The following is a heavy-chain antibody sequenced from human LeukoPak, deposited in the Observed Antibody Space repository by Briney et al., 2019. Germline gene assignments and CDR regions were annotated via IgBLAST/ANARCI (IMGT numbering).Heavy chain of an antibody. J-gene: IGHJ3*02. CDR2: VENDGRTK. V-gene: IGHV3-30*02. D-gene: IGHD3-22*01. Sequence: GESLRLSCAASGFTFRNLGMHWVRQAPGKGLEWVAFVENDGRTKYYADSVKGRFTISRDNSKNTLYLQMNSLRAEDTAVYYCAKEEIVVDARGGGAFDIWGQGTMVTVSS. CDR3: AKEEIVVDARGGGAFDI. CDR1: GFTFRNLG.